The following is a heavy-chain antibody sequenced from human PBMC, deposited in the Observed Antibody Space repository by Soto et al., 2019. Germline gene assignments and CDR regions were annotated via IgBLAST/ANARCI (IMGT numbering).Heavy chain of an antibody. J-gene: IGHJ6*02. CDR3: ARLDIVVALYGMDV. D-gene: IGHD2-15*01. CDR2: IYYSGST. Sequence: SETLSLTCTVSGGSISSGRYYCGWIRQPPGKGLEWIGSIYYSGSTYYNPSLKSRVTISVDTSKNQFSLKLSSVTAADTAVYYCARLDIVVALYGMDVWGQGTTVT. CDR1: GGSISSGRYY. V-gene: IGHV4-39*01.